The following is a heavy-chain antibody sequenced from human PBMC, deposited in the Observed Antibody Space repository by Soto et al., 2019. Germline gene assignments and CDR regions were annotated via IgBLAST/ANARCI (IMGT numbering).Heavy chain of an antibody. J-gene: IGHJ4*02. CDR2: ISGGGSNT. CDR1: GFPFSSYV. Sequence: GGSLRLSCAASGFPFSSYVMAWVRQAPGKGLEWVSGISGGGSNTFYADSVKGRFTISRDNSKKTVYLQMHGLRADDTAVYYCAKGLYYYDSSGYRVFDYWGQGALVTVSS. V-gene: IGHV3-23*01. CDR3: AKGLYYYDSSGYRVFDY. D-gene: IGHD3-22*01.